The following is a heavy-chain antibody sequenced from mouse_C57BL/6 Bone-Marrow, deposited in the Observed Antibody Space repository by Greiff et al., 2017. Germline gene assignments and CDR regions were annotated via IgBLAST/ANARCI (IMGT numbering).Heavy chain of an antibody. J-gene: IGHJ1*03. D-gene: IGHD2-2*01. CDR2: IYPGSGNT. V-gene: IGHV1-76*01. CDR3: ARLRVTTWYFDV. CDR1: GYTFTDYY. Sequence: VQLQQSGAELVRPGASVKLSCKASGYTFTDYYINWVKQRPGQGLEWIARIYPGSGNTYYNEKFKGKATLTAEKSSSTAYMQLSSLTSEDSAVYFCARLRVTTWYFDVWGTGTTVTVSS.